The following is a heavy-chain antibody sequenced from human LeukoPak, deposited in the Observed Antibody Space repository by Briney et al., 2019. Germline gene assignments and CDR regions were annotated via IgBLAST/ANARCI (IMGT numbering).Heavy chain of an antibody. Sequence: SETLSLTCTVSGGPISSSSHYWGRIRQPPGKGLEWIGNIYYRGSTYYNPSLRSRATISVDTSRNQFSLKLSSVTATDTAVYYCAANNAFWNGYFDPWGQGTLVTVSS. V-gene: IGHV4-39*01. CDR3: AANNAFWNGYFDP. J-gene: IGHJ5*02. D-gene: IGHD3-3*01. CDR1: GGPISSSSHY. CDR2: IYYRGST.